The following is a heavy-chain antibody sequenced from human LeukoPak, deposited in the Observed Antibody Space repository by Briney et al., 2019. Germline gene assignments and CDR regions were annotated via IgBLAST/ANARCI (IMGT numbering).Heavy chain of an antibody. CDR2: MNPNTGNT. CDR1: GYTFISYD. D-gene: IGHD3-3*01. V-gene: IGHV1-8*03. J-gene: IGHJ5*02. Sequence: ASVKVSCKASGYTFISYDINWVRQATGQGLEWMGWMNPNTGNTGYAQNFQGRVTITRNTSISTAYMELNSLRSEDMAVYYCARGGNYDFWSGYNPWFDPWGQGTLVTVSS. CDR3: ARGGNYDFWSGYNPWFDP.